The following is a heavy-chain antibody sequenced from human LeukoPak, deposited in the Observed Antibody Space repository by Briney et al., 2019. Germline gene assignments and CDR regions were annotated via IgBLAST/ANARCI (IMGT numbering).Heavy chain of an antibody. CDR3: TRASGYSSGAVDY. CDR1: GFTFDDYA. V-gene: IGHV3-9*03. D-gene: IGHD5-18*01. Sequence: GGSLRLSCPAAGFTFDDYAMHWVRQAPGKGLEWVSGISWNSGSIGYADSVKGRFTISRDNAKSTLYLQMNSLRADDMALYYCTRASGYSSGAVDYWGQGTLVTVSS. CDR2: ISWNSGSI. J-gene: IGHJ4*02.